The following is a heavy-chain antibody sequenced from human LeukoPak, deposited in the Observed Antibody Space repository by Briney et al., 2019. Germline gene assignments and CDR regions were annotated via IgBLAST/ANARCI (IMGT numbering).Heavy chain of an antibody. J-gene: IGHJ4*02. CDR2: ISHRGST. D-gene: IGHD3-10*01. Sequence: SETLSLTCTVSGYSISNGYYWGWIRQPPGKGLEWVGSISHRGSTYYNPSLKSRVSISVDTSKNQFSLKLSSVTAADTAVYYCARDARVQKWFGELLKTTTYYFDYWGQGTLVTVSS. V-gene: IGHV4-38-2*02. CDR3: ARDARVQKWFGELLKTTTYYFDY. CDR1: GYSISNGYY.